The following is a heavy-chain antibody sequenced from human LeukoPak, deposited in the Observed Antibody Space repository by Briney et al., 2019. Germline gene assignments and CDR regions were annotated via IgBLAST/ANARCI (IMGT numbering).Heavy chain of an antibody. D-gene: IGHD3-10*01. CDR3: AREALLWFGELENY. CDR1: GGSFSGYY. J-gene: IGHJ4*02. Sequence: SETLSLSCAVYGGSFSGYYWSWIRQPPGKGLEWIGEINHSGSTNYNPSLKSRVTISVDTSKNQFSLKLSSVTAADTAVYYCAREALLWFGELENYWGQGTLVTVSS. CDR2: INHSGST. V-gene: IGHV4-34*01.